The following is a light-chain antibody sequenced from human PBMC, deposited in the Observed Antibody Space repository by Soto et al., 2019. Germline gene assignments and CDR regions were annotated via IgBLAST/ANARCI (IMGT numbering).Light chain of an antibody. CDR1: QSVDYN. Sequence: EVVLTQSPATLSVSPGERVTLSCRASQSVDYNLAWYQQKPGQAPRLLIYGVATRATGIPARFSGSASGTEFTLTISILQSEDFAIYYCQQYKTWLTFGGGTKVEIK. V-gene: IGKV3-15*01. CDR2: GVA. CDR3: QQYKTWLT. J-gene: IGKJ4*01.